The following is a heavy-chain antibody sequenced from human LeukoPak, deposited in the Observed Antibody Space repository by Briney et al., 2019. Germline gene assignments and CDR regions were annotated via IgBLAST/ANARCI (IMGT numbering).Heavy chain of an antibody. CDR1: GGSFSGYY. J-gene: IGHJ4*02. CDR3: ARRDFAIFGVVTSFDY. CDR2: INHSGST. V-gene: IGHV4-34*01. D-gene: IGHD3-3*01. Sequence: SETLSLTCAVYGGSFSGYYWSWIRQPPGEGLEWIGEINHSGSTNYNPSLKGRVTISIDTSKNQLSLRLSSVTAADTAVYYCARRDFAIFGVVTSFDYWGQGTLVTVSS.